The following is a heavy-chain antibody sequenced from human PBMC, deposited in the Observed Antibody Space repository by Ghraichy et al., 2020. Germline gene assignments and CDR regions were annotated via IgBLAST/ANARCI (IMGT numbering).Heavy chain of an antibody. CDR2: IGAYSDNT. V-gene: IGHV1-18*01. CDR3: ARARESTGHNYGRDV. CDR1: GYTFTGYG. J-gene: IGHJ6*02. D-gene: IGHD5-24*01. Sequence: ASVKVSCKASGYTFTGYGITWVRQAPGQGLEWMGWIGAYSDNTNYARKLQGRVTMTTDTSTTTAYMELRTLRSDDTAVYYCARARESTGHNYGRDVWGQGTTVTVSS.